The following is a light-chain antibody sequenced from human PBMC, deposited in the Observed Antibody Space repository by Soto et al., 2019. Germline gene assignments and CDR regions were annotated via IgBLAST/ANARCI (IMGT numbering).Light chain of an antibody. Sequence: DIQMTQSPSTLSASVGDRGAITCRASQSIGRFLAWYQHQPGKAPKLLIFAASTLVRGVPSRFSGRGSGTEFTLTISSLQADDYATFYCQQYHTDWTFGQGTKVDIK. CDR1: QSIGRF. J-gene: IGKJ1*01. V-gene: IGKV1-5*01. CDR2: AAS. CDR3: QQYHTDWT.